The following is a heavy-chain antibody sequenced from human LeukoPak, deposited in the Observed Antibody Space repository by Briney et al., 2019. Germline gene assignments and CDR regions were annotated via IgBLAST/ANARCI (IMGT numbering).Heavy chain of an antibody. D-gene: IGHD2-2*02. V-gene: IGHV1-18*01. Sequence: ASVKVSCKASGYTFTSYGISWVRQAPGQGLEWMGWISAYNGNTNYAQKLQGRVTMTTDTSTSTAYMELRSLRSDDTAVYYCARDIVVVPAAIPIFYCYGMDVWGQGTTVTVSS. CDR3: ARDIVVVPAAIPIFYCYGMDV. J-gene: IGHJ6*02. CDR2: ISAYNGNT. CDR1: GYTFTSYG.